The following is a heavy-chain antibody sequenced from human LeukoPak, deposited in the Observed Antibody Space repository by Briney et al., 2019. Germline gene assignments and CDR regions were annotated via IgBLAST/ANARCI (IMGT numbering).Heavy chain of an antibody. J-gene: IGHJ4*02. D-gene: IGHD2-8*01. Sequence: PGGSLSLSCAASGFAFRSYSMNWVRQAPGKGLEGVSSISSGSSFKYYADSVKRRFTISRDNAKNSLYLQMSSLRAEDTAVYYCASEYEQPLDYWGQEALVTVSS. CDR1: GFAFRSYS. CDR2: ISSGSSFK. CDR3: ASEYEQPLDY. V-gene: IGHV3-21*01.